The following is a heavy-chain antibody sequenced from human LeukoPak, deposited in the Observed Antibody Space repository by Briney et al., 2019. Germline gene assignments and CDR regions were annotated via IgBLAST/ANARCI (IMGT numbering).Heavy chain of an antibody. J-gene: IGHJ6*03. D-gene: IGHD2-21*02. V-gene: IGHV4-4*09. CDR3: ARHFPYCGGDCPYYYMDV. CDR1: GASISTDY. Sequence: SSETLSLTCSVSGASISTDYWSWIRQPPGKGLEWIGNIYSSETTKYNPSLRSRATISGDTSKNQFSLKLSSVTAADTAVYYCARHFPYCGGDCPYYYMDVWGKGTTVTVSS. CDR2: IYSSETT.